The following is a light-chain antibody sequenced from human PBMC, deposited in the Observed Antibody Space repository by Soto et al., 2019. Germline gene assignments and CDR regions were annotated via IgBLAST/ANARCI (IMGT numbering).Light chain of an antibody. V-gene: IGKV3-11*01. CDR3: QQRAGWPPT. CDR1: QSVSSY. Sequence: EILMTQSPATLSVSPGERATLSCRASQSVSSYLAWYQQKPGQAPRLLIYDASNRANGIPARFTGSGSGTDFTLTISSLEPEDFAVYFCQQRAGWPPTFGGGTKVDIK. CDR2: DAS. J-gene: IGKJ4*01.